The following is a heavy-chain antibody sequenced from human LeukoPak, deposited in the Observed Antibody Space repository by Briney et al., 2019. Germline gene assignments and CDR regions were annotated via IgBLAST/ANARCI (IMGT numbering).Heavy chain of an antibody. CDR3: AAPGIAVAGSEFDP. D-gene: IGHD6-19*01. J-gene: IGHJ5*02. Sequence: GGSLRLSCAASGFTFSSYWMSWVRQAPGKGLEWVANIKQDGSEKYYVDSVKGRFTISRDNAKNSLYLQMNSLRAEDTAVYYCAAPGIAVAGSEFDPWGQGTLVTVSS. CDR2: IKQDGSEK. V-gene: IGHV3-7*01. CDR1: GFTFSSYW.